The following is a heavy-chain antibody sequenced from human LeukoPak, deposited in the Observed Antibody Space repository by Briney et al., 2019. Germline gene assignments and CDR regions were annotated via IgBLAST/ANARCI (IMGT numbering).Heavy chain of an antibody. Sequence: PGGSLRLSCAASGFTFDDYGMSWVRQAPGKGLEWVSGINWNGGSTGYADSVKGRFTISRDNAKNSLYLQMNSLRAEDTALYYCAREYYDFWSGYLRADYMDVWGKGTTVTVSS. CDR1: GFTFDDYG. CDR3: AREYYDFWSGYLRADYMDV. J-gene: IGHJ6*03. CDR2: INWNGGST. D-gene: IGHD3-3*01. V-gene: IGHV3-20*04.